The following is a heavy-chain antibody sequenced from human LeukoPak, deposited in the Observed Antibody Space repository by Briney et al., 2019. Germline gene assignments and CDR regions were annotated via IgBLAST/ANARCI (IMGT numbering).Heavy chain of an antibody. CDR2: ISAYNGNT. V-gene: IGHV1-18*01. CDR3: ARLWLGRITIFGVVIIGSYYFDY. CDR1: GYTFTSYG. J-gene: IGHJ4*02. D-gene: IGHD3-3*01. Sequence: GASVKVSCKASGYTFTSYGISWVRQAPGQGLEWMGWISAYNGNTNYAQKLQGRVTMTTDTSTSTAYMELRSLRSDDTAVYYCARLWLGRITIFGVVIIGSYYFDYWGQGTLVTVSS.